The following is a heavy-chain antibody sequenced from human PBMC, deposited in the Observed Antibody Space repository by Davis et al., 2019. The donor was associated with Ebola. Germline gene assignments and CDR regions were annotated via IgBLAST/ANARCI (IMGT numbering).Heavy chain of an antibody. V-gene: IGHV3-74*01. CDR2: INSDGSST. J-gene: IGHJ4*02. Sequence: HTGGSLRLSCAASGFTFSSYWMHWVRQAPGKGLVWVSRINSDGSSTSYADSVKGRFTISRDNAKSTLYLEMNSLRVEDSALYYCARSGENGGNDSWGQGTLVTVSS. D-gene: IGHD3-10*01. CDR3: ARSGENGGNDS. CDR1: GFTFSSYW.